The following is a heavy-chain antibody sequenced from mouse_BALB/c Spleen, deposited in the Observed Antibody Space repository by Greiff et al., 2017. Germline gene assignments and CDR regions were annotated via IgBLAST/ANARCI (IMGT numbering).Heavy chain of an antibody. CDR1: GYSITSDYA. CDR3: AREKGTTAPFAY. V-gene: IGHV3-2*02. D-gene: IGHD1-2*01. Sequence: EVKLQESGPGLVKPSQSLSLTCTVTGYSITSDYAWNWIRQFPGNKLEWMGYISYSGSTSYNPSLKSRISITRDTSKNQFFLQLNSVTTEDTATYYCAREKGTTAPFAYWGQGTLVTVSA. J-gene: IGHJ3*01. CDR2: ISYSGST.